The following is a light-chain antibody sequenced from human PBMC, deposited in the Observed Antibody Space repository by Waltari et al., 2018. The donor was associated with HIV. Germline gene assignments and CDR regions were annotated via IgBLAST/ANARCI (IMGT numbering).Light chain of an antibody. CDR2: WAS. V-gene: IGKV4-1*01. CDR1: QSLLNSSNNKNY. CDR3: QQYYITPFT. J-gene: IGKJ3*01. Sequence: DIVITQSPGSLAVSLGERASINCKASQSLLNSSNNKNYLAWYQQKPGQPPKLLIYWASTRESGVPDRFSGSGSGTEFTLTISSLQAEDVAVYYCQQYYITPFTFGPGTKVDSK.